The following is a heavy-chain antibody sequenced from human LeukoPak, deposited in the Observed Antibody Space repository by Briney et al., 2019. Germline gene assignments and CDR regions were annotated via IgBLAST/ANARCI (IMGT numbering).Heavy chain of an antibody. Sequence: SETLSLTCTVSGGSISNDYWSRIRQPPGKGREWVGYFHYSGRINYNPSLKSRVTISVDKSKNQFSLKLSSVAAADTAGYYCARLPSRQGSPDYWGQGTLVTVSS. CDR2: FHYSGRI. D-gene: IGHD5-24*01. CDR1: GGSISNDY. CDR3: ARLPSRQGSPDY. J-gene: IGHJ4*02. V-gene: IGHV4-59*01.